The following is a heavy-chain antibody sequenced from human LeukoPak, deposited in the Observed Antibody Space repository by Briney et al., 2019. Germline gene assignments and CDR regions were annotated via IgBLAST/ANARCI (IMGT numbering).Heavy chain of an antibody. D-gene: IGHD3-10*01. CDR2: IYPSGST. V-gene: IGHV4-61*01. J-gene: IGHJ4*02. Sequence: SETLSLTCTVSGGSVSSDNYYWSWIRQPPGKGLEWIGYIYPSGSTNYNPSLKSRVTISVDTSKNQFSLKLTSVTAADTAVYSCARIPNFYVSGTSYRYYIDYWGRGTLVTVSS. CDR3: ARIPNFYVSGTSYRYYIDY. CDR1: GGSVSSDNYY.